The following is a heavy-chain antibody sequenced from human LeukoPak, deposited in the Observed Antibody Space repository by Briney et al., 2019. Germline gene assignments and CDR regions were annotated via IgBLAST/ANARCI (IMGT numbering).Heavy chain of an antibody. D-gene: IGHD3-9*01. CDR1: GFTFNNYA. V-gene: IGHV3-23*01. Sequence: GGSLRLSCAASGFTFNNYAMSWVRQAPGKGLEWVSAIIPSGGGTYYADSVKGRFTISRDNSKNTLYLQMNNLRAEDTAVYYCASRPGAYYDILTGLTPFDYWGQGTLVTVSS. CDR3: ASRPGAYYDILTGLTPFDY. CDR2: IIPSGGGT. J-gene: IGHJ4*02.